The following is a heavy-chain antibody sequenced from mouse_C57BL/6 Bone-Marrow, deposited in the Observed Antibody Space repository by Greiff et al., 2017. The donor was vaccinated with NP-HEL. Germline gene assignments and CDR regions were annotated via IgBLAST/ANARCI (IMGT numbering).Heavy chain of an antibody. CDR3: APSYYNGSGYDY. V-gene: IGHV1-81*01. D-gene: IGHD1-1*01. J-gene: IGHJ2*01. CDR2: IYPRSGNT. Sequence: QVQLQQSGAELARPGASVKLSCKASGYTFTSYGISWVKQRTGQGLEWIGEIYPRSGNTYYNEKFKGKATLTADKSSTTAYMELRSLTSEDSAVYFCAPSYYNGSGYDYWGQGTPLTVSS. CDR1: GYTFTSYG.